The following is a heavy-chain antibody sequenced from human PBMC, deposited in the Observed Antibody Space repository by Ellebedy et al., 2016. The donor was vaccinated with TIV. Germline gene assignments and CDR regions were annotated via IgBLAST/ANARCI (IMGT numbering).Heavy chain of an antibody. Sequence: GESLKISCAASGITISSYTMNWVRQAPGKGLEWVSSITNSSGYIYYADSVKGRFTISRDNAKNSLYLQMNNLRPEDTAVFYCARDRSTKSYYYYGMDVWGQGTTVTVSS. CDR2: ITNSSGYI. D-gene: IGHD2-2*01. J-gene: IGHJ6*02. CDR3: ARDRSTKSYYYYGMDV. V-gene: IGHV3-21*01. CDR1: GITISSYT.